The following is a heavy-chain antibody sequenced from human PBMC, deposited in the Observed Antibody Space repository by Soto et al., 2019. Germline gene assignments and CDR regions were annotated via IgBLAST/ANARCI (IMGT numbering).Heavy chain of an antibody. D-gene: IGHD6-13*01. V-gene: IGHV1-46*01. CDR3: ARDTQFKAAAGIVPYFDC. CDR1: GYTFTSYY. CDR2: INPSGGST. Sequence: ASVKVSCKASGYTFTSYYMHWVRQAPGQGLEWMGIINPSGGSTSYAQKFQGRVTMTRDTSTSTVYMELSSLRSEDTAVYYCARDTQFKAAAGIVPYFDCWGQGTLVTVSS. J-gene: IGHJ4*02.